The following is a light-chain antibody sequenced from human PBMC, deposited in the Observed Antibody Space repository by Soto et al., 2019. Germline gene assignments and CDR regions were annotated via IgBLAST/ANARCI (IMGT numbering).Light chain of an antibody. Sequence: DIQMTQSPSSLSASVGDRVTITCRASQSISSSLNWYQQKPGKAPKFLIYAASSLQSGVPSRFSGSGSGTDFTLTISSLQPEDVATYYCQQSYSFPLTFGGGTKVDIK. CDR1: QSISSS. CDR2: AAS. V-gene: IGKV1-39*01. CDR3: QQSYSFPLT. J-gene: IGKJ4*01.